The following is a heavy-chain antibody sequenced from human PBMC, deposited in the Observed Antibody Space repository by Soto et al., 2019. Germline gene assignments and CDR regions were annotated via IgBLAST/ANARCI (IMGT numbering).Heavy chain of an antibody. CDR1: SDSISNYY. D-gene: IGHD2-8*02. Sequence: PSETLSLTCTVSSDSISNYYCSWFRQPPGKGLEWIGYMHYNGYTSYNPSLRSRVTISVDTSKNQFSLKLTSVTVADTALYYCARLQPATGGTSLFDYWGQGTLVTVPQ. CDR2: MHYNGYT. J-gene: IGHJ4*02. CDR3: ARLQPATGGTSLFDY. V-gene: IGHV4-59*08.